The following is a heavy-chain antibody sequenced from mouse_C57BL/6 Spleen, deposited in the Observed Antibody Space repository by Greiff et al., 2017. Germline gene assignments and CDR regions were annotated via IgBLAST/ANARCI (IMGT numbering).Heavy chain of an antibody. CDR3: ARSNYYSSSHYAMDY. CDR2: IHPNSGST. CDR1: GYTFTSYW. J-gene: IGHJ4*01. V-gene: IGHV1-64*01. D-gene: IGHD1-1*01. Sequence: QVQLQQPGAELVKPGASVKLSCKASGYTFTSYWMHWVKQRPGQGLEWIGMIHPNSGSTNYNEKFKSKATLTVDKSSSTAYMQLSSLTSEDSAIYYCARSNYYSSSHYAMDYWGQGTSVTVSS.